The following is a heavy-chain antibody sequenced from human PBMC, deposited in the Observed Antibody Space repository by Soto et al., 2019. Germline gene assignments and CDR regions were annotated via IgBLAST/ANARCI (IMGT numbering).Heavy chain of an antibody. Sequence: SVKVSCKASGGTFSSYAISWVRQAPGQGLEWMGGIIPIVGTTNYAQKFQGRVTMTEDTSTDTAYMELSSLRSEDTAVYYCATYYYGRGLDYWGQGTLVTVSS. V-gene: IGHV1-69*06. CDR3: ATYYYGRGLDY. D-gene: IGHD3-10*01. CDR1: GGTFSSYA. J-gene: IGHJ4*02. CDR2: IIPIVGTT.